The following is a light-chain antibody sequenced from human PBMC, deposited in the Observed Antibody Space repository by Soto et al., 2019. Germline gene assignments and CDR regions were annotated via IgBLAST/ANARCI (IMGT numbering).Light chain of an antibody. Sequence: QAVVTQEPSLTVSPGGTVTLTCTSSTGAVTSDHYPNWFQQKPGQAPRSLIYSISNIHSWTPARFSGSLLGAKAALTLSGVQPEDEAEYYCLLYYGGVYVFGTGTKLTVL. V-gene: IGLV7-43*01. CDR3: LLYYGGVYV. CDR2: SIS. J-gene: IGLJ1*01. CDR1: TGAVTSDHY.